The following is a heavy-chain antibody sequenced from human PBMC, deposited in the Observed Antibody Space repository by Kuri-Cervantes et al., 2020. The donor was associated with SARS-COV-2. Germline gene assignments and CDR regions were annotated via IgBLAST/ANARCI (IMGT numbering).Heavy chain of an antibody. Sequence: LSLTCAASGFTFSSYAMHWVRQAPGKGLEWVAVISYDGSNKYYADSVKGRFTISRDNSKNTLYQQMNSLRAEDTAVYYCAKAGYCGGDCYSDYFDYWGQGTLVTVSS. D-gene: IGHD2-21*01. CDR3: AKAGYCGGDCYSDYFDY. CDR2: ISYDGSNK. V-gene: IGHV3-30-3*01. CDR1: GFTFSSYA. J-gene: IGHJ4*02.